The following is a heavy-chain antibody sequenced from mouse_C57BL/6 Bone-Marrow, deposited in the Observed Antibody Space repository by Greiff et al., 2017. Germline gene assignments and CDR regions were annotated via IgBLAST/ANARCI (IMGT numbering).Heavy chain of an antibody. D-gene: IGHD4-1*01. CDR3: ARGGWDNY. Sequence: QVQLQQSGAELARPGASVKLSCKASGYTFTSYGISWVKQRTGQGLVWIGEIYPRRGNTYYNEKFKSKATLTADKSSSTAYMELRSLTSEDSAVYFCARGGWDNYWGQGTTLTVSS. CDR2: IYPRRGNT. V-gene: IGHV1-81*01. CDR1: GYTFTSYG. J-gene: IGHJ2*01.